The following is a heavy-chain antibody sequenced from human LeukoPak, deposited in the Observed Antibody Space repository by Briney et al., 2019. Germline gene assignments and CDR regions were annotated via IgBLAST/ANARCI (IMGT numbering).Heavy chain of an antibody. J-gene: IGHJ5*02. Sequence: SETLSLTCTVSGGSISSYYWSWIRQPPGKGLEWIGYIYYSGSTNYNPSLKSRVTISVDTSKNQFSLKLSSVTAADTAVYYCARQEGYLYWFDPWGQGTLVTVSS. CDR3: ARQEGYLYWFDP. CDR2: IYYSGST. CDR1: GGSISSYY. D-gene: IGHD5-12*01. V-gene: IGHV4-59*08.